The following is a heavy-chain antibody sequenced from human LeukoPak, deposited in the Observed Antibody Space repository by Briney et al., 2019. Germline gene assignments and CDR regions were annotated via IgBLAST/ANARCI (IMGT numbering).Heavy chain of an antibody. V-gene: IGHV4-59*12. CDR3: ARGRRRIRPYYYGMDV. D-gene: IGHD5-18*01. CDR1: GGSISSYY. J-gene: IGHJ6*02. CDR2: IYYSGST. Sequence: SETLSLTCTVSGGSISSYYWSWIRQPPGKGLEWIGYIYYSGSTNYNPSLKSRVTISVDTSKNQFSLKLSSVTAADTAVYYCARGRRRIRPYYYGMDVWGQGTTVTVSS.